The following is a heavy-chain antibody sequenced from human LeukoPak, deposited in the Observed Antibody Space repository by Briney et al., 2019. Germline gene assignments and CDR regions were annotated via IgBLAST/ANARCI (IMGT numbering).Heavy chain of an antibody. V-gene: IGHV3-21*01. CDR1: GFDFSSYA. CDR3: ARDERRYCSDGSCYPGDY. D-gene: IGHD2-15*01. CDR2: ISRTSAYI. J-gene: IGHJ4*02. Sequence: GGSLRLSCAASGFDFSSYAMKWVRQAPGKGLEWVSAISRTSAYIYYSDSVKGRFTVSRDNAKSSVYLQMDSLRAEDTAVYFCARDERRYCSDGSCYPGDYWGQGTLVTVSS.